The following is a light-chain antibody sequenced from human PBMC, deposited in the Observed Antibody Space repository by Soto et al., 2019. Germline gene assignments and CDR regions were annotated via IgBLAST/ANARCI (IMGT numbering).Light chain of an antibody. CDR2: ASS. V-gene: IGLV2-14*01. CDR3: SSYTSGSTLYV. J-gene: IGLJ1*01. CDR1: SSDVGSYNY. Sequence: QSALTQPASVSGSPGQSITISCTGTSSDVGSYNYVSWYQHHPGKAPRLMIYASSNRPSGVSHRFSGSRSSNTASLTISGLQAEDEADYYCSSYTSGSTLYVFGTGTKLTVL.